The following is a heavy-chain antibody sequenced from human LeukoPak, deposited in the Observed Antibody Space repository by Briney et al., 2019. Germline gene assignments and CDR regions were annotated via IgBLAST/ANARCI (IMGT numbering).Heavy chain of an antibody. Sequence: PGGSLRLSCTASGFIFTNVWMSWVRQAPGKGLEWVSGIGTAGEIYYPGSVKGRFTISRENAKNSLYLQMNSLRAGDTAVYYCARAAYSSTWYSRYFDLWGRGTLVTVSS. CDR2: IGTAGEI. V-gene: IGHV3-13*01. CDR3: ARAAYSSTWYSRYFDL. CDR1: GFIFTNVW. D-gene: IGHD6-13*01. J-gene: IGHJ2*01.